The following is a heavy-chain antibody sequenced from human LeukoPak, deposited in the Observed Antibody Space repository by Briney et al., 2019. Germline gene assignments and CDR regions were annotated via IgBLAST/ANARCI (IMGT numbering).Heavy chain of an antibody. CDR2: INPNSGGT. CDR3: ARGSAAGTGNWFDP. J-gene: IGHJ5*02. V-gene: IGHV1-2*02. D-gene: IGHD6-13*01. CDR1: GHTSTGYY. Sequence: ASVKVSCKASGHTSTGYYMHWVRQAPGQGLEWMGWINPNSGGTNYAQKFQGRVTMTRDTSISTAYMELSRLRSDDTAVYYCARGSAAGTGNWFDPWGQGTLVTVSS.